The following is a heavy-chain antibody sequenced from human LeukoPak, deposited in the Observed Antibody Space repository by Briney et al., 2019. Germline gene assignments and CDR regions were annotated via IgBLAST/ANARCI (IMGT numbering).Heavy chain of an antibody. CDR2: IWYGGSNK. CDR1: GFTFSSYG. CDR3: AKAGDSSYYFDY. Sequence: GGSLRLSCAASGFTFSSYGMHWVRQAPGKGLEWVAVIWYGGSNKYYADSVKGRFTISRDNSKNTLYLQMNSLRAEDTAVYYCAKAGDSSYYFDYWGQGTLVTVSS. V-gene: IGHV3-30*02. D-gene: IGHD6-13*01. J-gene: IGHJ4*02.